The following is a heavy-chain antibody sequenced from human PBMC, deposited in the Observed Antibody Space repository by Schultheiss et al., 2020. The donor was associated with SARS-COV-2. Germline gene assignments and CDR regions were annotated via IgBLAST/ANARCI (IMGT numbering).Heavy chain of an antibody. CDR3: ARDPRNRLRYGGNSERGGY. CDR1: GFTFSSYG. Sequence: GGSLRLSCAASGFTFSSYGMHWVRQAPGKGLEWVAVIWYDGSNKYYADSVKGRFTISRDNSKNTLYLQMNSLRAEDTAVYYCARDPRNRLRYGGNSERGGYWGQGTLVTVSS. J-gene: IGHJ4*02. CDR2: IWYDGSNK. V-gene: IGHV3-33*08. D-gene: IGHD4-23*01.